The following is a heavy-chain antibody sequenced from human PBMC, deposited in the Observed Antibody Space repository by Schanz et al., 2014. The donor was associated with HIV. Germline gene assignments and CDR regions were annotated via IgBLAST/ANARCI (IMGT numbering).Heavy chain of an antibody. D-gene: IGHD3-22*01. CDR1: GCTFSGVA. V-gene: IGHV3-23*01. CDR2: ISESGGRT. CDR3: AKPEYDSSGNSQSHFDY. J-gene: IGHJ4*02. Sequence: QLLESGGGLVQPGGLLRLSCAASGCTFSGVAMTWVRQAPGKGLEWVSSISESGGRTYYADSVNGRFTISRDNSKNTLYLQMTTLRTEDTAVYYCAKPEYDSSGNSQSHFDYWGQGTLVTVSS.